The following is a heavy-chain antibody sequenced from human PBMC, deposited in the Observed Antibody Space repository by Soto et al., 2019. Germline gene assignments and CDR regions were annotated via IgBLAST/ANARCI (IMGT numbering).Heavy chain of an antibody. V-gene: IGHV1-18*01. D-gene: IGHD5-18*01. CDR2: ISLYSDGT. CDR3: ARVDTAKNVDY. CDR1: ASSFSHYC. J-gene: IGHJ4*02. Sequence: GGSVQVSCQTSASSFSHYCLPWVRQAPGQPLEWLGWISLYSDGTNYAQKLQGRVTMTTDTSTSTAYMELRSLRSDDTAVYYCARVDTAKNVDYWGQGTLVTVSS.